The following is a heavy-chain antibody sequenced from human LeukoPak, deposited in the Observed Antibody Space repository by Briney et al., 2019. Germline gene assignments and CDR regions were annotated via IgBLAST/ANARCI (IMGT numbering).Heavy chain of an antibody. D-gene: IGHD3-9*01. CDR2: IYYSGRT. Sequence: SETLSLTCTVSGGSISSNYWSWIRQPPGKGREWIGYIYYSGRTNYNPSLKSRATTPLAKSRNHSSLMSSSVTAATTAVYYCARGEFDGWVYFDFWGKGTLVTVSS. V-gene: IGHV4-59*12. CDR3: ARGEFDGWVYFDF. CDR1: GGSISSNY. J-gene: IGHJ4*02.